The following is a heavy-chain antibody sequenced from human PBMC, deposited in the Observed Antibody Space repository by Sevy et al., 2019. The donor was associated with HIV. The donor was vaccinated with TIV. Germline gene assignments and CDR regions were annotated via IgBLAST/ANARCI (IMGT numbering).Heavy chain of an antibody. CDR3: ARDPTYYDFWSGYYTGWFDP. CDR2: ISGTGNTK. CDR1: GFTFSNYY. V-gene: IGHV3-11*01. J-gene: IGHJ5*02. Sequence: GGSLRLSCAASGFTFSNYYMNWIRQAPGKGLEWVSYISGTGNTKYYTDSVKGRFTISRDNANNSLFLQMDSLRVEDTAVYYCARDPTYYDFWSGYYTGWFDPWGQGTLVTVSS. D-gene: IGHD3-3*01.